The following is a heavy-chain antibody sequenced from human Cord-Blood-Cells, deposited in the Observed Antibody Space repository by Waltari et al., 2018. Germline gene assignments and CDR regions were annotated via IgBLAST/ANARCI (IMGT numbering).Heavy chain of an antibody. Sequence: EVQLVESGGGLVKPGGSLRLSCSASGFTFSTYSMNWVRQAPGKGLEWVSSISSSSSYIYYADSVKGRFTISRDNAKNSLYLQMNSLRAEDTAVYYCARSAARSSTLFYWGQGTLVTVSS. D-gene: IGHD6-6*01. CDR2: ISSSSSYI. CDR1: GFTFSTYS. J-gene: IGHJ4*02. CDR3: ARSAARSSTLFY. V-gene: IGHV3-21*01.